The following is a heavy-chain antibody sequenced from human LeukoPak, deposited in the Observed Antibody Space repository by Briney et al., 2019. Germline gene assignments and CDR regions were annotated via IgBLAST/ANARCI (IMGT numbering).Heavy chain of an antibody. Sequence: QPGGSLRLSCAASGFTFSSYAMSWVRQAPGKGLEWVSAISGSGGSTYYADSVKGRFTISRDNSKNTLYLRMNSLRAEDTAVYYCAKAVLYSSGLFDYWGQGTLVTVSP. CDR3: AKAVLYSSGLFDY. J-gene: IGHJ4*02. V-gene: IGHV3-23*01. D-gene: IGHD6-19*01. CDR2: ISGSGGST. CDR1: GFTFSSYA.